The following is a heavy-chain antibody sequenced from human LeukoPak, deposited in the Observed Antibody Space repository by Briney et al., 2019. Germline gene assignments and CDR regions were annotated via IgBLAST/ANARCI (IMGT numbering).Heavy chain of an antibody. CDR3: ARPEHSSGLKEDAFDI. V-gene: IGHV3-7*01. CDR2: IKQDGSEK. J-gene: IGHJ3*02. D-gene: IGHD6-19*01. CDR1: GFTFSSYW. Sequence: GGSLRLSCAASGFTFSSYWMSWVRQAPGKGPEWVANIKQDGSEKYYVDSVKGRFTISRDNAKNSLYLQMNSLRAENTAVYYCARPEHSSGLKEDAFDIWGQGTMVTVSS.